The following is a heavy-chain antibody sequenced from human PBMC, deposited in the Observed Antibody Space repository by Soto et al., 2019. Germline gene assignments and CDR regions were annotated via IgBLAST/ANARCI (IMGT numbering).Heavy chain of an antibody. CDR1: GGSISSGAYS. V-gene: IGHV4-30-2*02. Sequence: QQQLQESGSGLVKPSETLSLTCAVSGGSISSGAYSWSWIRQPPGKGLEWIAYIYQSGSTYYNPSLKTRVTILVDTSKNQFSLKLSSVTAADTAVYYCARTRYPPAYGMDVWGQGTTVTVSS. D-gene: IGHD2-2*01. CDR3: ARTRYPPAYGMDV. J-gene: IGHJ6*02. CDR2: IYQSGST.